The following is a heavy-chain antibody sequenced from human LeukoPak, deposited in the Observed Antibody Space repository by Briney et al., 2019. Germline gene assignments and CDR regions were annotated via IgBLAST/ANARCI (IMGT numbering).Heavy chain of an antibody. CDR3: AKDVAITRIVVGLFDY. V-gene: IGHV3-23*01. D-gene: IGHD3-22*01. CDR1: GFTFSSYA. Sequence: PGGSLRLSCAASGFTFSSYAMSWVRQAPGKGLEWVSAISGSGGSTYYADSVKGRFTISRDNSKNTLYLQVNSLRAEDTAVYDCAKDVAITRIVVGLFDYWGQATLVTVSS. J-gene: IGHJ4*02. CDR2: ISGSGGST.